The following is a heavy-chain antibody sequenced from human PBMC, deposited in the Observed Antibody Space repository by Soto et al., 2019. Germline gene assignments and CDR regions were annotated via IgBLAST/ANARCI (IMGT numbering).Heavy chain of an antibody. CDR1: GYTFTSYG. J-gene: IGHJ4*02. D-gene: IGHD1-1*01. V-gene: IGHV1-18*01. CDR3: ASDPTGHSIEY. CDR2: ISGYNGNT. Sequence: QVQLVQSGAEVKKPGASVKVSCKTSGYTFTSYGVAWVRQAPGQGLEWMGWISGYNGNTNYAQKLQGRVTMTTDTSTSTAYMELRSLRSDDTAGYYCASDPTGHSIEYWGQGTLVTVSS.